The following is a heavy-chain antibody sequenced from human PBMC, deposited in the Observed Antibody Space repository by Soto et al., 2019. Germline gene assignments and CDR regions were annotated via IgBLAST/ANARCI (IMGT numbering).Heavy chain of an antibody. J-gene: IGHJ4*02. CDR2: ISAYNGNT. CDR3: ARDPERGFLGELYYFDY. D-gene: IGHD3-16*01. V-gene: IGHV1-18*01. CDR1: GYTFTSYG. Sequence: QVQLVQSGAEVNKPGASVKVSCKASGYTFTSYGISWVRQAPGQGLEWMGWISAYNGNTNYAQKLQGRVTMTTDTSTSTAYMELRSLRSDDTDVYYCARDPERGFLGELYYFDYWGQGTLVTVSS.